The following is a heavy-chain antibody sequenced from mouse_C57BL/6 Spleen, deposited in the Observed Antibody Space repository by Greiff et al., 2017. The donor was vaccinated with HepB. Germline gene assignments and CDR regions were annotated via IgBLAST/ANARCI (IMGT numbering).Heavy chain of an antibody. V-gene: IGHV1-63*01. CDR3: ARITTVVADY. Sequence: QVQLKESGAELVRPGTSVKMSCKASGYTFTNYWIGWAKQRPGHGLEWIGDIYPGGGYTNYNEKFKGKATLTADKSSSTAYMQFSSLTSEDSAIYYCARITTVVADYWGQGTTLTVSS. J-gene: IGHJ2*01. D-gene: IGHD1-1*01. CDR1: GYTFTNYW. CDR2: IYPGGGYT.